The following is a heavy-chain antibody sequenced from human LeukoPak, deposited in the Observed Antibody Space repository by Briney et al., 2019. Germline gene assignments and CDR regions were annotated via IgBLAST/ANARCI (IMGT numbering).Heavy chain of an antibody. CDR1: GYTFTSYY. D-gene: IGHD3-10*01. J-gene: IGHJ5*02. Sequence: GASVNVSCKASGYTFTSYYMHWVRQAPGQGLEWMGIINPSGGSTSYAQKFQGRVTMTRDTSTSTVYMELSSLRSEDTAVYYCARGGLLWFGESDLNWFDPWGQGTLVTVSS. CDR2: INPSGGST. V-gene: IGHV1-46*01. CDR3: ARGGLLWFGESDLNWFDP.